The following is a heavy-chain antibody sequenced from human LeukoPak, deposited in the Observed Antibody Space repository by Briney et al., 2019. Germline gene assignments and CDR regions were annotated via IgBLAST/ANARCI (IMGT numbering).Heavy chain of an antibody. CDR1: GFTFSSHW. CDR2: INSDGSST. V-gene: IGHV3-74*01. J-gene: IGHJ4*02. D-gene: IGHD6-19*01. CDR3: AKALYSSGWYFLGGD. Sequence: GGSLRLSCAASGFTFSSHWMHWVRQAPGKGLVWVSRINSDGSSTSYADSVKGRFTISRDNSKNTLYLQMNSLRAEDTAVYYCAKALYSSGWYFLGGDWGQGTLVTVSS.